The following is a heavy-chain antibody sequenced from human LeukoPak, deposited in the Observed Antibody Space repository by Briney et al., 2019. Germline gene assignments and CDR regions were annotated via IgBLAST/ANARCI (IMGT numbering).Heavy chain of an antibody. CDR1: GGSISSSNW. J-gene: IGHJ4*02. CDR2: IYHSGST. CDR3: ARDAPYCSSTSCPPGY. V-gene: IGHV4-4*02. D-gene: IGHD2-2*01. Sequence: PSETLSLTCAVSGGSISSSNWWSWLRPPPGKGLELIGVIYHSGSTNYNPSLKSRVTISVDKSKNQFSLKLSSVTAADTAVYYCARDAPYCSSTSCPPGYWGQGTLVTVSS.